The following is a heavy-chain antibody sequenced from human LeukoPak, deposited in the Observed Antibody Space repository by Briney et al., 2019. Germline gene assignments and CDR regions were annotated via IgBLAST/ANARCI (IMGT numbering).Heavy chain of an antibody. CDR2: IYPGDSDT. Sequence: GESLKISCKGSGYSFTSYWIGWVRQMPGKGLEWMGIIYPGDSDTRYSPSFQGQVTISADKSISTAYLQWSSLKASDTAMYYCARAITIFGVVTFNWFDPWGQGTLVTVSS. J-gene: IGHJ5*02. CDR1: GYSFTSYW. CDR3: ARAITIFGVVTFNWFDP. V-gene: IGHV5-51*01. D-gene: IGHD3-3*01.